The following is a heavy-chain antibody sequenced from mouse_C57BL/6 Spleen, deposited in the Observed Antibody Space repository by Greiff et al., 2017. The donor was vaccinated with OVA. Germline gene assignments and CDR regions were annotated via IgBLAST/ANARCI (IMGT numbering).Heavy chain of an antibody. V-gene: IGHV5-4*01. CDR3: ARDHYYFDY. J-gene: IGHJ2*01. Sequence: EVQLQESGGGLVKPGGSLKLSCAASGFTFSSYAMSWVRQTPEKRLEWVATISAGGSYTYYPDNVKGRFTISRDNAKNNLYLQMSHLKSEDTAMYYCARDHYYFDYWGQGTTLTVSS. CDR2: ISAGGSYT. CDR1: GFTFSSYA.